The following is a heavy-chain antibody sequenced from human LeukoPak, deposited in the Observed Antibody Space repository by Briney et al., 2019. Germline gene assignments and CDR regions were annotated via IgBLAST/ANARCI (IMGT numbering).Heavy chain of an antibody. CDR2: INHSGST. CDR1: GGSFSGYY. V-gene: IGHV4-34*01. D-gene: IGHD3-10*01. Sequence: NPSETLSLTCAVYGGSFSGYYWSWIRQPPGKGLEWIGEINHSGSTNYNPSLKSRVTISVDTSKNQFSLKLSSVTAADTAVYYCASHYLAYWGQGTLVTVSS. J-gene: IGHJ4*02. CDR3: ASHYLAY.